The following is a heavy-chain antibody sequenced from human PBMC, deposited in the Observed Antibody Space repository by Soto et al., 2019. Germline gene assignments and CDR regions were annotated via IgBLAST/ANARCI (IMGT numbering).Heavy chain of an antibody. CDR2: ISTGSTYI. J-gene: IGHJ5*02. Sequence: EVQLVESGGGLVKPGESLRLSCAGSGFTFSSYMMNWVRKAPGKGLEWVASISTGSTYIYYADALKGRFTISRDDAKNSVYLQLNSVSDEDTAVYYCVRDSRMRTSCGQGARVPVS. V-gene: IGHV3-21*01. CDR1: GFTFSSYM. CDR3: VRDSRMRTS.